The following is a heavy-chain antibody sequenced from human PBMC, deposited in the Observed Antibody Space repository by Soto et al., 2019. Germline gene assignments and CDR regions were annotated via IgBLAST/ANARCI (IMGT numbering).Heavy chain of an antibody. CDR3: ARLWGRYYYYYMDV. CDR2: IYYSGST. D-gene: IGHD3-16*01. J-gene: IGHJ6*03. Sequence: PSETLSLTCTVSGGSISSYYWSWIRQPPGKGLECIGYIYYSGSTNYNPSLKSRVTISVDTSKNQFSLKLSSVTAADTAVYYCARLWGRYYYYYMDVWGKGTTVTVSS. V-gene: IGHV4-59*08. CDR1: GGSISSYY.